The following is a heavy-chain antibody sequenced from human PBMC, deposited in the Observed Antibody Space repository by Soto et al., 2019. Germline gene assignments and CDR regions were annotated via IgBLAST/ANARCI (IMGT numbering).Heavy chain of an antibody. CDR2: IYHSGST. D-gene: IGHD2-15*01. J-gene: IGHJ5*02. CDR3: ARGRFGSIVVVVAAASGWFDP. Sequence: SETLSLTCAVSGGSISSSNWWSWVRQPPGKGLEWFGEIYHSGSTNYNPSLKSRVTISVDTSKNQFSLKLSSVTAADTAVYYCARGRFGSIVVVVAAASGWFDPWGQGTLVTVSS. V-gene: IGHV4-4*02. CDR1: GGSISSSNW.